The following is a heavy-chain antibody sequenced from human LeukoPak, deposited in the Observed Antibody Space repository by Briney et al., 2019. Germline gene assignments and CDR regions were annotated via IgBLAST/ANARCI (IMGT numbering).Heavy chain of an antibody. CDR1: GGSISSSSYY. V-gene: IGHV4-39*07. D-gene: IGHD6-25*01. CDR3: ARKRLPTDAFDI. Sequence: PSETLSLTRTVSGGSISSSSYYWGWIRQPPGKGLEWIGSIYYSGSTYYNPSLKSRVTISVDTSKNQFSLKLSSVTAADTAVYYCARKRLPTDAFDIWGQGTMVTASS. J-gene: IGHJ3*02. CDR2: IYYSGST.